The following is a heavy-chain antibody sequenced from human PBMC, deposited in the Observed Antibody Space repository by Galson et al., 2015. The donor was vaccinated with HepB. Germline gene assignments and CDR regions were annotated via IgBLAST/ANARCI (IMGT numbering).Heavy chain of an antibody. J-gene: IGHJ2*01. D-gene: IGHD3-22*01. CDR2: INSNSNYI. CDR1: RSTFSNSD. CDR3: ARVSDLGYYDPQYFDL. V-gene: IGHV3-21*01. Sequence: SLRLSCAASRSTFSNSDMNWVRQAPGKGLEWVSSINSNSNYINYADSVKGRFTISRDNAKNSLYLQMNSLRAEDTAVYYCARVSDLGYYDPQYFDLWGHGTLVTVSS.